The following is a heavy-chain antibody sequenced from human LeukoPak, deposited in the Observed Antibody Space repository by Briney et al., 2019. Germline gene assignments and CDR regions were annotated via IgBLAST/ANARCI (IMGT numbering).Heavy chain of an antibody. CDR3: ARGSGFGLTPNWFDP. D-gene: IGHD6-19*01. J-gene: IGHJ5*02. V-gene: IGHV5-51*01. CDR2: IYPGDSDT. Sequence: GESLKISCKGSGYSFTNYWIGWVRQMPGKGLEWMGIIYPGDSDTRYSPSFQGQATISADKSISTAYLQWSSLKASDTAMYYCARGSGFGLTPNWFDPWGQGTLVTVSS. CDR1: GYSFTNYW.